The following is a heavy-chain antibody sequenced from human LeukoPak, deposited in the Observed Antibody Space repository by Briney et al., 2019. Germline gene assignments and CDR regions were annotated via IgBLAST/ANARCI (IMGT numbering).Heavy chain of an antibody. D-gene: IGHD6-13*01. Sequence: PGGSLRLSCAASGFTFSSYAMHWVRQAPRKGLEWVAVISYDGSNKYYADSVKGRFTISRDNSKNTLYLQMNSLRAEDTAVYYCARDGPAAAGFDYWGQGTLVTVSS. V-gene: IGHV3-30-3*01. J-gene: IGHJ4*02. CDR3: ARDGPAAAGFDY. CDR2: ISYDGSNK. CDR1: GFTFSSYA.